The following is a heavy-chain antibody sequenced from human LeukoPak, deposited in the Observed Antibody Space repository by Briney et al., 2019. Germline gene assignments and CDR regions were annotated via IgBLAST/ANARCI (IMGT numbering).Heavy chain of an antibody. J-gene: IGHJ4*02. D-gene: IGHD3-10*02. CDR2: ISAYNDNT. V-gene: IGHV1-18*01. CDR1: GYIFTNYG. CDR3: ARGLGSGSYYAY. Sequence: ASVKVTCKASGYIFTNYGISWVRQAPGQGLEWMGWISAYNDNTNYAQKVQGRLTMTADTSTSTAYMELKSLRSDDTAVYYCARGLGSGSYYAYWGQGTLVTVSS.